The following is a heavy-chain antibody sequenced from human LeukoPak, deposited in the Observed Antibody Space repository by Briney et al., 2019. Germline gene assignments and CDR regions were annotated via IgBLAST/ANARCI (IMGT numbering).Heavy chain of an antibody. D-gene: IGHD4-17*01. V-gene: IGHV3-53*01. CDR2: IYSGGTT. CDR3: ARDDFGDYSADY. Sequence: PGGSLRLSCAASGFTVSSSYTSWVRQPPGKGLEWVSIIYSGGTTFYADSVKGRFTISRDNSKNTLYLQMNSLRAEDTAVYYCARDDFGDYSADYWGQGTLVTVSS. CDR1: GFTVSSSY. J-gene: IGHJ4*02.